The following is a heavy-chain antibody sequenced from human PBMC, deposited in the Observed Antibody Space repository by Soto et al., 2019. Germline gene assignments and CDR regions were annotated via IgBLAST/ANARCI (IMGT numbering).Heavy chain of an antibody. CDR3: ARYSSGSSDPRLDS. J-gene: IGHJ4*02. Sequence: SETLSLTCTVSGNSIGSSSYYWGLIPQPPGKGLEWIGSIYYSGSTKYNPSLESRGTISVDKPKNQFSLRLSSVTAADTAVYYCARYSSGSSDPRLDSWGQGTLVTVSS. CDR1: GNSIGSSSYY. CDR2: IYYSGST. V-gene: IGHV4-39*07. D-gene: IGHD6-19*01.